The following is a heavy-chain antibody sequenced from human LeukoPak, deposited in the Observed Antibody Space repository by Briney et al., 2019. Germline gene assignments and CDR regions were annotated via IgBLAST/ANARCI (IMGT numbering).Heavy chain of an antibody. V-gene: IGHV4-34*01. Sequence: SSQTLSLTCAVYGGSFSDSYWSCIRQPPGKGLDWIGEINQCGSTKYNPSLKSRVTISVDTSKNQFSLKLSSVPAADTAVQYCARGFLSVVWSSPYYMIVWGEGTTVTASS. CDR1: GGSFSDSY. CDR3: ARGFLSVVWSSPYYMIV. CDR2: INQCGST. D-gene: IGHD2-2*01. J-gene: IGHJ6*03.